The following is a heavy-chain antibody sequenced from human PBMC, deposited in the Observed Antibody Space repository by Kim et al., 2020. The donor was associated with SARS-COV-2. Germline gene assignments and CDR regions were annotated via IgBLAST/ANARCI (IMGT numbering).Heavy chain of an antibody. CDR2: ISATGGTT. V-gene: IGHV3-23*01. CDR3: AKDRREYGTTYFDY. Sequence: GGSLRLSCVASGFTFSNYAMNWVRQAPGKGLEWVSGISATGGTTYYADSVKGRFTISRDNSKNALYLQMNSLRAEDTAVYYCAKDRREYGTTYFDYWGQGPLVTVSA. CDR1: GFTFSNYA. J-gene: IGHJ4*02. D-gene: IGHD1-1*01.